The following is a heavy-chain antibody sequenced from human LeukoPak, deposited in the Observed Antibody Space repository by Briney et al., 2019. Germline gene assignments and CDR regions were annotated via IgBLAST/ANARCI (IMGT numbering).Heavy chain of an antibody. Sequence: SQTLSLTCTVSGGSISSGSYFWNWIRQPAGKGLEWIGRIYTSGSTDYNPSLKSRVTISLDTSKNQFSLKLSSVTAADTAVYYRARGGYYDSSGSRDAFDIWGQGTMVTVSS. J-gene: IGHJ3*02. CDR2: IYTSGST. CDR3: ARGGYYDSSGSRDAFDI. D-gene: IGHD3-22*01. V-gene: IGHV4-61*02. CDR1: GGSISSGSYF.